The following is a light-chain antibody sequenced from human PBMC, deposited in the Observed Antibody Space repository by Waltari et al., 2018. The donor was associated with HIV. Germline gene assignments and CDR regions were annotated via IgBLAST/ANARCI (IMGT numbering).Light chain of an antibody. Sequence: EIVMTQSPGTLSVSPGESANLSCRASQNITGNLAWYQHNAGQAPRLLIYGPSTRASGVPARFSGGGSGTNFALTVSGLQIEDFAFYYCQHYHDWPRTFGQGTRVEI. CDR3: QHYHDWPRT. V-gene: IGKV3-15*01. CDR2: GPS. CDR1: QNITGN. J-gene: IGKJ1*01.